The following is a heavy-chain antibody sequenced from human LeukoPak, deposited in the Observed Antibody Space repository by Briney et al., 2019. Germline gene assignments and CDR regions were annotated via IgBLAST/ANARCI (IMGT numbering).Heavy chain of an antibody. Sequence: GGSLRLSCAASGFTFSDYYMSWIRQAPGKGLEWVSYISSSRSYTNYAASVKGRLTISRDNARNLLYLQMNSLRAEDTAVYYCARSYSSSRGTFDYWGQGTLVTVSS. CDR1: GFTFSDYY. J-gene: IGHJ4*02. CDR2: ISSSRSYT. D-gene: IGHD6-6*01. V-gene: IGHV3-11*06. CDR3: ARSYSSSRGTFDY.